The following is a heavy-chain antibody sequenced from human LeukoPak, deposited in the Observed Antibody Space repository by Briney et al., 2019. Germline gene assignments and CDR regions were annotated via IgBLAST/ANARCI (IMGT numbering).Heavy chain of an antibody. J-gene: IGHJ4*02. CDR1: GFTVGNNY. Sequence: GGSLRLSCAASGFTVGNNYMNWVRQAPGKGLEWVSLIFSHGETSYADSVRGRFTISRDNSKNTLYLQMNGLRVEDTAVYYCARDPPAVSINTYAWGQGTLVTVSS. CDR2: IFSHGET. V-gene: IGHV3-66*01. D-gene: IGHD2-8*01. CDR3: ARDPPAVSINTYA.